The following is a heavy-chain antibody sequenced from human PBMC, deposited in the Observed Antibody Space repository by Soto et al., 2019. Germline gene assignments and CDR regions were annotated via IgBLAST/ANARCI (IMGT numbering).Heavy chain of an antibody. CDR2: INPNNGGS. J-gene: IGHJ6*02. CDR1: GYTLTDYY. V-gene: IGHV1-2*02. Sequence: QVQVVQSGPEVKKPGASVKVSCKASGYTLTDYYMHWVRQAPGQGLEWMGWINPNNGGSKSAQKFQDRVTMISDTSISSACLELSSLTGDDTALYDCARAGVAASGSGVYAMDVWGQGTTVIDSS. CDR3: ARAGVAASGSGVYAMDV. D-gene: IGHD6-13*01.